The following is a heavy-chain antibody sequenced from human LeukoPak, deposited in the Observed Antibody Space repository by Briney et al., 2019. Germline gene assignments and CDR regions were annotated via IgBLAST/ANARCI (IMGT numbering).Heavy chain of an antibody. CDR3: ARDGGPYYDSSGYYESRAFDI. CDR2: ISAYNGNT. Sequence: ASVKVSCKASGYTFTSYGISWVRQAPGQGLEGMGWISAYNGNTNYAQKLQGRVTMTTDTSTSTAYMELRSLRSDDTAVYYCARDGGPYYDSSGYYESRAFDIWGQGTMVTVSS. D-gene: IGHD3-22*01. J-gene: IGHJ3*02. CDR1: GYTFTSYG. V-gene: IGHV1-18*01.